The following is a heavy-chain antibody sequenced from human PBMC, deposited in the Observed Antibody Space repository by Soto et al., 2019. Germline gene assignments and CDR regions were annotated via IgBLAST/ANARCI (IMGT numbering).Heavy chain of an antibody. D-gene: IGHD2-2*01. CDR1: GGSISSGGYY. CDR3: AREVVVPAAKWRWFDP. CDR2: IYYSGST. J-gene: IGHJ5*02. Sequence: QVQLQESGPGLVKPSQTLSLTCTVSGGSISSGGYYWSWIRQHTGKGLAWIGYIYYSGSTYYNPSLTSRVTISVDTSKNQFSLKLSSVTAADTAVYYCAREVVVPAAKWRWFDPWGQGTLVTVSS. V-gene: IGHV4-31*03.